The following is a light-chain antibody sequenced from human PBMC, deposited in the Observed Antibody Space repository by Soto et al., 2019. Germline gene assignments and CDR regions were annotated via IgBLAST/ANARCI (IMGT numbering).Light chain of an antibody. J-gene: IGKJ3*01. Sequence: EIVLTQSPATLSLSPGERATLSCRASQSVSSYLAWYQQKPGQAPSLLIYDASNRATGIPARFSGSGSGTDFTLTISSLEPEDFAVYYCQQRSNWPPFTFGHGTKVDIK. CDR1: QSVSSY. V-gene: IGKV3-11*01. CDR3: QQRSNWPPFT. CDR2: DAS.